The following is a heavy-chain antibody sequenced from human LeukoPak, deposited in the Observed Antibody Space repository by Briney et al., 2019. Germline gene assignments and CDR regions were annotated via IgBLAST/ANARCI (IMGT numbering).Heavy chain of an antibody. Sequence: PSETLSLTCTVSGGSISSYYWSWIRQPPGKGLEWIGYIYYSGSTNYNPSLKSRVTILVDTSKNQFSLKLSSVTAADTAVYYCARHWEYSSSWTEFDPWGQGTLVTVSS. J-gene: IGHJ5*02. V-gene: IGHV4-59*08. CDR2: IYYSGST. CDR1: GGSISSYY. D-gene: IGHD6-13*01. CDR3: ARHWEYSSSWTEFDP.